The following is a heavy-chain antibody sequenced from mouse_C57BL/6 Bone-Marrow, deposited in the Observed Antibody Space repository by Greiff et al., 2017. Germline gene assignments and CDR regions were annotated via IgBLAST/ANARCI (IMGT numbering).Heavy chain of an antibody. D-gene: IGHD2-3*01. J-gene: IGHJ2*01. V-gene: IGHV1-76*01. Sequence: VQLVESGAELVRPGASVKLSCKASGYTFTDYYINWVKQRPGQGLEWIARIYPGSGNTYYNEKFKGKATLTAEKSSSPAYMQLSSLTSEDSAVYFCARKGWLLPLDYWGQGTTLTVSS. CDR1: GYTFTDYY. CDR3: ARKGWLLPLDY. CDR2: IYPGSGNT.